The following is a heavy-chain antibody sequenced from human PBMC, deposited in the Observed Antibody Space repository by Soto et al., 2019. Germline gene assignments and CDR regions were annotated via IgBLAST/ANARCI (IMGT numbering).Heavy chain of an antibody. V-gene: IGHV4-39*01. Sequence: SETLSLTSTVPGGSIRSIRYTRGSIRQPPWKGLGWIGSIYYSGSTSYNPSLNSRVTISVDTSKDQFSLKLGSVTAADSAVYYCARLLPVMYVFDIWGQGTMVTVSS. CDR1: GGSIRSIRYT. D-gene: IGHD2-21*01. J-gene: IGHJ3*02. CDR2: IYYSGST. CDR3: ARLLPVMYVFDI.